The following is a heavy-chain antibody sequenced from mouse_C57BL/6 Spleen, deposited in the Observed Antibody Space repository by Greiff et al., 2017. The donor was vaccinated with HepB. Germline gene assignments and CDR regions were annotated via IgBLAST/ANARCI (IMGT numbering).Heavy chain of an antibody. Sequence: QVQLKQPGAELVRPGSSVKLSCKASGYTFTSYWMDWVKQRPGQGLEWIGNIYPSDSETHYNQKFKDKATLTVDKSSSTAYMQLSSLTSEDSAVYYCARHYSNYLYYAMDYWGQGTSVTVSS. V-gene: IGHV1-61*01. CDR1: GYTFTSYW. J-gene: IGHJ4*01. D-gene: IGHD2-5*01. CDR3: ARHYSNYLYYAMDY. CDR2: IYPSDSET.